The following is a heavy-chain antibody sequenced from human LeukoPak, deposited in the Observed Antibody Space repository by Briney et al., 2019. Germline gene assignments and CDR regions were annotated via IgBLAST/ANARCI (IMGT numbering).Heavy chain of an antibody. D-gene: IGHD2-2*01. CDR2: IHYSGST. CDR1: GGSISGYY. V-gene: IGHV4-59*01. CDR3: ARGGVVVVPAANDAFDI. Sequence: SETLSLTCTVSGGSISGYYWSWIRQPPGKGLEWIGCIHYSGSTNYNPSLKSRVTTSVDTSKNQFSLKLSSVTAADTAAYYCARGGVVVVPAANDAFDIWGQGTMVTVSS. J-gene: IGHJ3*02.